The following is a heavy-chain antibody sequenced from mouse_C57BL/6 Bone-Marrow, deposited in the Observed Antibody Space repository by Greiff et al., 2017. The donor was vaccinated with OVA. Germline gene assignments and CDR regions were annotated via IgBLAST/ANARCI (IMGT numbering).Heavy chain of an antibody. V-gene: IGHV14-1*01. CDR3: TQIPYYYGSSYHWYFDV. D-gene: IGHD1-1*01. CDR2: IDPEDGDT. CDR1: GFNIKDYY. J-gene: IGHJ1*03. Sequence: VQLKESGAELVRPGASVKLSCTASGFNIKDYYMHWVKQRPEQGLEWIGRIDPEDGDTEYAPKFQGKATMTADTSSNTAYLQLSSLTSEDTAVYYCTQIPYYYGSSYHWYFDVWGTGTTVTVSS.